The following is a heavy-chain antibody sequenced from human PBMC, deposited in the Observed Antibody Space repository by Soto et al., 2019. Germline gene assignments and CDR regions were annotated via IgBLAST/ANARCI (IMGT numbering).Heavy chain of an antibody. J-gene: IGHJ5*02. CDR3: ARDRGVGIAENWFDP. Sequence: GGSLRLSCAASGFTFSSYWMHWVRQAPGKGLVWVSRINSDGSSTSYADSVKGRFTISRDNAKNTLYLQMNRLRAEDTAVYYCARDRGVGIAENWFDPWGQGTLVTVSS. CDR2: INSDGSST. D-gene: IGHD6-13*01. V-gene: IGHV3-74*01. CDR1: GFTFSSYW.